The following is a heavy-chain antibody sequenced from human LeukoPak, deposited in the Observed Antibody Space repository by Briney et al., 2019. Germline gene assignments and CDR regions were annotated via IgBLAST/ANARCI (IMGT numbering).Heavy chain of an antibody. CDR3: AREWGLESSGYYYAY. V-gene: IGHV1-69*01. CDR1: GGTFSRFT. CDR2: ITPIFGTA. D-gene: IGHD3-22*01. J-gene: IGHJ4*02. Sequence: SVKVSCKASGGTFSRFTISWVRQAPGQGFEWMGGITPIFGTANFAQKFQGRVSITADESTSTAFMGLSSLRSEDTAVYYCAREWGLESSGYYYAYWGQGTLVTVPS.